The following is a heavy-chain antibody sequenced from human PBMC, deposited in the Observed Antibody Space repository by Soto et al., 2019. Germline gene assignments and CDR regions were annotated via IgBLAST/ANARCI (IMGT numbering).Heavy chain of an antibody. V-gene: IGHV4-38-2*02. Sequence: LETLSVTCTVAGYSISSGSYWPWIRQPPGKGPEWIASIYHGGTTFYNPSLKSRITISVDTSNNQFSLKLTSVTAADTAVYYCARVHVMVVAGSTFDYWGHGTLVTVSS. CDR1: GYSISSGSY. CDR2: IYHGGTT. D-gene: IGHD6-19*01. J-gene: IGHJ4*01. CDR3: ARVHVMVVAGSTFDY.